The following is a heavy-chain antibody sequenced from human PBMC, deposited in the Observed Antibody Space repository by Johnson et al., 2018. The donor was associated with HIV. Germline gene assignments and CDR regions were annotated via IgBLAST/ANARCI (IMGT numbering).Heavy chain of an antibody. CDR2: ISSNGGST. CDR3: ARDTKSGSYLEGTGAFDI. Sequence: VQLVESGGGLVQPGGSLRLSCAASGFTFSSYAMHWVRQAPGKGLEYVSAISSNGGSTYYANSVKGRFTISRDNSKNTLYLQMGRLRAEDMAVYYCARDTKSGSYLEGTGAFDIWGQGTMVTVSS. J-gene: IGHJ3*02. CDR1: GFTFSSYA. D-gene: IGHD3-10*01. V-gene: IGHV3-64*01.